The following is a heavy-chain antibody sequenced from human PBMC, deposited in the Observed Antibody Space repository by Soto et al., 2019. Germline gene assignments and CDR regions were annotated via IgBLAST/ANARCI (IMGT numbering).Heavy chain of an antibody. D-gene: IGHD2-8*01. CDR2: ARNKVSSYTT. J-gene: IGHJ4*02. Sequence: EVQLVESGGGLVQPGGSLRLSCAASGFIFSDHYMDWVRQAPGKGLEWVGRARNKVSSYTTAYAASVKGRLTISRDDSKNSLYLEMSSLKTEETAVYFCARLMGTSFDLWGQGTLVTVSS. CDR3: ARLMGTSFDL. CDR1: GFIFSDHY. V-gene: IGHV3-72*01.